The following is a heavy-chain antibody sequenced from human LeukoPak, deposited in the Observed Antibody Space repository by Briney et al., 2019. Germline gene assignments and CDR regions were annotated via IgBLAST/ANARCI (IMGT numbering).Heavy chain of an antibody. CDR2: IYSGGST. D-gene: IGHD1-1*01. CDR1: GFAVSSNC. Sequence: PGGSLRLSCAASGFAVSSNCMTWVRQAPGKGLEWVSVIYSGGSTYYADCVKGRFTISRDNSKNTLYLQMNSLRAEDTAVYYCAREAVTGLDAFDIWGQGTMVTVSS. J-gene: IGHJ3*02. CDR3: AREAVTGLDAFDI. V-gene: IGHV3-66*01.